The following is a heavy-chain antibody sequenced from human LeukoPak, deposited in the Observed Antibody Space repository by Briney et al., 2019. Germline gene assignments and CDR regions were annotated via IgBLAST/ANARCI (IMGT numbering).Heavy chain of an antibody. V-gene: IGHV3-30*03. Sequence: PGGSLRLSCAASGFTFSTYGMHWVRQATGKGLEWVAVSSYDGSNKYYADSVRGRFSISRDNSKNTLYRLINSLRAEDTAVYYCAREDQQLADYWGQGTLVTVSS. CDR3: AREDQQLADY. CDR2: SSYDGSNK. D-gene: IGHD6-13*01. J-gene: IGHJ4*02. CDR1: GFTFSTYG.